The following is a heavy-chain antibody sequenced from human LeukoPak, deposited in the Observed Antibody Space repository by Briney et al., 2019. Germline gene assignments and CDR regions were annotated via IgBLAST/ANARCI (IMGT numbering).Heavy chain of an antibody. CDR1: GYSISSDNY. CDR3: ARAPRDSSNSYYLRRFDY. Sequence: PSETLSLTCAVSGYSISSDNYWVWIRQPPGQGLEWTGGIYHSGSTYYNPSLKSRVTMPVDTSKNQFSLKVSSVTAADTAVYYCARAPRDSSNSYYLRRFDYWGQGTLVTVSS. D-gene: IGHD3-22*01. J-gene: IGHJ4*01. V-gene: IGHV4-38-2*01. CDR2: IYHSGST.